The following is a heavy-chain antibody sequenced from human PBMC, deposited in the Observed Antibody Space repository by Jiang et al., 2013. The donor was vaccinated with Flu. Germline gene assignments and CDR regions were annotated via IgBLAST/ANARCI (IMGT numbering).Heavy chain of an antibody. J-gene: IGHJ3*02. CDR3: ARYSLSVRVVAFDI. Sequence: FTSYGISWVRQAPGQGLEWMGWISAYNGNTNYAQKLQGRVTMTTDTSTSTAYMELRSLRSDDTAVYYCARYSLSVRVVAFDIWGQGTMVTVSS. V-gene: IGHV1-18*04. D-gene: IGHD2-15*01. CDR1: FTSYG. CDR2: ISAYNGNT.